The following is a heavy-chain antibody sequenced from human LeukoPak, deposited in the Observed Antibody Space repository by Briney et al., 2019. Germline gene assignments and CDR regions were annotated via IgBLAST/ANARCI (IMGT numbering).Heavy chain of an antibody. CDR3: ARDLPRGAYYDSSGPFDY. J-gene: IGHJ4*02. CDR1: GGTFSSYA. D-gene: IGHD3-22*01. Sequence: SVKVSCKASGGTFSSYAISWVRQAPGQGLEWMGRIILIFGIANYAQKFQGRVTINADKPTSTAYMELSSRRSEDTAVYYCARDLPRGAYYDSSGPFDYWGQGTLVTVSS. CDR2: IILIFGIA. V-gene: IGHV1-69*04.